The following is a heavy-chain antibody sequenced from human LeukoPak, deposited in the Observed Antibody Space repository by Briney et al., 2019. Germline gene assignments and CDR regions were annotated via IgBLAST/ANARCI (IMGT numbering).Heavy chain of an antibody. CDR3: ARGGVGATTHAFDI. V-gene: IGHV4-61*09. D-gene: IGHD1-26*01. J-gene: IGHJ3*02. CDR1: GGSISSGTYY. CDR2: IYTSGNT. Sequence: SETLSLTCTVSGGSISSGTYYWSWIRQPAGKGLEWIGHIYTSGNTNYNPSLKSRVTISVDTSKNQFSLKLSSVTAADTAVYYCARGGVGATTHAFDIWGQGTMVTVSS.